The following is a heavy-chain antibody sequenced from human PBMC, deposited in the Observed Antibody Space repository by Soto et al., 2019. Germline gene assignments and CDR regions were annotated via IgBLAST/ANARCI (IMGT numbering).Heavy chain of an antibody. V-gene: IGHV5-51*01. CDR1: GFSFTTYW. Sequence: GESLKISCKGSGFSFTTYWIAWVRQMPGKGLEWMGIIYPGDSKTTYSPSFQGQVTISADKSISTAYLQWSSLKASDTAMYYCARRREGYGSGSYPPYYYYGMDVWGQGTTVTVSS. CDR3: ARRREGYGSGSYPPYYYYGMDV. J-gene: IGHJ6*02. CDR2: IYPGDSKT. D-gene: IGHD3-10*01.